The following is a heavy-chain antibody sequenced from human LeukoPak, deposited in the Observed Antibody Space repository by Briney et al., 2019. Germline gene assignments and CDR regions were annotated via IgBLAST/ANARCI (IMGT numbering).Heavy chain of an antibody. V-gene: IGHV3-7*01. Sequence: PGGSLRLSCAVSQFTFSDYWMSWVRQAPGKGLEWVANIDKDGSEKHYVDSVKGRFTISRDNAKKSLYLQMSSLRAEDTAVYYCATVFRVEGATGLDYWGQGTLVIVSS. CDR2: IDKDGSEK. J-gene: IGHJ4*02. CDR1: QFTFSDYW. D-gene: IGHD2-15*01. CDR3: ATVFRVEGATGLDY.